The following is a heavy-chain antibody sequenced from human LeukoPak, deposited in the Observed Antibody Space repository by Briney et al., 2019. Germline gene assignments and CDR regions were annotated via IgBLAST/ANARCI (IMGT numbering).Heavy chain of an antibody. Sequence: ASVKVSCKASGYTLTGYYMHWVRQAPGQGLEWMGWINPNSGGTNYAQKFQGRVTMTRDTSISTAYMELSRLRSDDTAVYYCASRRTFRQIAAATNWFDPWGQGTLVTVSS. CDR3: ASRRTFRQIAAATNWFDP. D-gene: IGHD6-6*01. V-gene: IGHV1-2*02. CDR1: GYTLTGYY. J-gene: IGHJ5*02. CDR2: INPNSGGT.